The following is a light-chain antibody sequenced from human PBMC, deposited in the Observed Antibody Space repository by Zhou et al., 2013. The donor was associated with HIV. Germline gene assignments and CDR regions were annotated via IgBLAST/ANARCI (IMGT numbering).Light chain of an antibody. CDR2: GGS. J-gene: IGKJ3*01. CDR1: QSVSSNY. CDR3: QQYGISPLFT. Sequence: EIVLTQSPGTLSLSPGERATLSCRASQSVSSNYLAWYQQKPGQAPRLLIYGGSTRATGIPDRFSGSGSGTDFTLAISRLEPEDFAVYYCQQYGISPLFTFGPGTTVDIK. V-gene: IGKV3-20*01.